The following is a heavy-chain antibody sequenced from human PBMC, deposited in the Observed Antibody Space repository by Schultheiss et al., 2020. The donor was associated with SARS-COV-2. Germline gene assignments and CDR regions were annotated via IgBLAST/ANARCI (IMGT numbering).Heavy chain of an antibody. V-gene: IGHV4-61*05. CDR1: GGSIRSSSYY. CDR2: IYYSGST. Sequence: SETLSLTCTVSGGSIRSSSYYWGWIRKPPGKGLEWIGYIYYSGSTNYNHPLKSRVTMSVDTSKNQFSLKLSSVTAADTAVYYCARGIVVVPAARRYYYYMDVWGKGSTVTVAS. J-gene: IGHJ6*03. CDR3: ARGIVVVPAARRYYYYMDV. D-gene: IGHD2-2*01.